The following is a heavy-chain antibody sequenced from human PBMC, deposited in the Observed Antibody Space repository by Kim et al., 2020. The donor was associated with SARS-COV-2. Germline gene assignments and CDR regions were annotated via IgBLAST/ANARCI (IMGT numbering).Heavy chain of an antibody. V-gene: IGHV4-59*01. CDR2: IYHSGRT. CDR1: GGSISSYY. J-gene: IGHJ4*02. Sequence: SETLSLTCTVSGGSISSYYWNWIRQPPGKGLEWIGHIYHSGRTNYNSSLRSRVTISGDTSKNQFSLKLSSVTAADTAVYYCARGDSSGWGNFDYWGQGTLVTVSS. CDR3: ARGDSSGWGNFDY. D-gene: IGHD6-19*01.